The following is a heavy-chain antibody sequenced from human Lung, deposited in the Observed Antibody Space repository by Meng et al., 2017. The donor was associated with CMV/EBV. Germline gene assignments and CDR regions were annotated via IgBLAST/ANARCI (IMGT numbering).Heavy chain of an antibody. CDR3: ASGNNAGQWIVFEY. Sequence: GEXXKISCAASGFAFNNYAMTWVRQAPGKGLEWVSTVTGSGAPTYYADSVMGRFTISRDNSRNTLSLEMRSLRAEDTAIYHCASGNNAGQWIVFEYWGLGXLVTVSS. D-gene: IGHD2-21*01. J-gene: IGHJ4*02. CDR1: GFAFNNYA. CDR2: VTGSGAPT. V-gene: IGHV3-23*01.